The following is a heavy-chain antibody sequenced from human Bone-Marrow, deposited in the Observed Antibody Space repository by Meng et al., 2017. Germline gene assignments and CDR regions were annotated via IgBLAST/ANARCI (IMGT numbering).Heavy chain of an antibody. CDR3: ARHSTTFDY. D-gene: IGHD2/OR15-2a*01. V-gene: IGHV3-33*01. J-gene: IGHJ4*02. CDR1: GFTFSSYG. CDR2: IWYDGSNK. Sequence: VQLGGSGGGVGQPGRSLRLSWAAFGFTFSSYGMHWVSQAPGKGLEWVAVIWYDGSNKYYADSVKGRFTISRDNSKNTLYLQMNSLRAEDTAVYYCARHSTTFDYWGQGTLVTVSS.